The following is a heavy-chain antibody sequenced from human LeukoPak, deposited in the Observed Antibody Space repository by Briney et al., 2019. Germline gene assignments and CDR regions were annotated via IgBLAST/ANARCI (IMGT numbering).Heavy chain of an antibody. CDR1: GYTFTSYG. CDR3: ARGSPTREITHGGFYYGMDV. D-gene: IGHD3-10*01. CDR2: ISAYNGNT. Sequence: ASVKVSCKASGYTFTSYGISWVRQAPGQGLEWMGWISAYNGNTNYAQKLQGRVTMTTDTSTRTAYMELRSLRSDDTAVYYCARGSPTREITHGGFYYGMDVWGQGTTVTVSS. J-gene: IGHJ6*02. V-gene: IGHV1-18*01.